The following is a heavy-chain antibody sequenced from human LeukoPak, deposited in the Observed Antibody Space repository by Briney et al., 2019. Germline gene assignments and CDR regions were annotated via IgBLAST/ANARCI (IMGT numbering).Heavy chain of an antibody. CDR1: GGSISSSSYY. J-gene: IGHJ3*02. D-gene: IGHD6-19*01. CDR3: ARTSGWYSNAFDI. CDR2: IYYSGST. Sequence: PSETLSLTCTVSGGSISSSSYYWGWIRQPPGKGLEWIGSIYYSGSTYYNPSLKSRVTISVDTSKNQFSLKLSSVTAADTAVYYCARTSGWYSNAFDIWGQGTMVTVSS. V-gene: IGHV4-39*07.